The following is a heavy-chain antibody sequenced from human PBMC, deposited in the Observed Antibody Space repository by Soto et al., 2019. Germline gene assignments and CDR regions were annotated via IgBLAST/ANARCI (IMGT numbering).Heavy chain of an antibody. J-gene: IGHJ3*02. CDR3: ASSPRSYYYDSSDSAFDI. D-gene: IGHD3-22*01. V-gene: IGHV6-1*01. CDR2: TYYRSKWYN. Sequence: QSQTLSLTCAISGDSVSSNSAAWNWIRQSPSRGLEWLGRTYYRSKWYNDYAVSVKSRITINPDTSKNQFSLQLNSVTPDDTAVYYCASSPRSYYYDSSDSAFDIWGQGTMVTVSS. CDR1: GDSVSSNSAA.